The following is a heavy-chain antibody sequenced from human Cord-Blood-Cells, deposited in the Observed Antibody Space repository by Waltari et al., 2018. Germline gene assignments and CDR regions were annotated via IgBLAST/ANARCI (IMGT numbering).Heavy chain of an antibody. CDR3: ARTVYSGSSFDY. D-gene: IGHD1-26*01. Sequence: QVQLQQWGAGLVKPSETLSLTCAVYGGSFSGYYWSWIRQPPGKGLEWIGEINHSGSTNYNPSLKSRVTISVDTSKNQFSLKLSSVTAADTAVYYCARTVYSGSSFDYWGQGTLVTVSS. V-gene: IGHV4-34*01. CDR1: GGSFSGYY. CDR2: INHSGST. J-gene: IGHJ4*02.